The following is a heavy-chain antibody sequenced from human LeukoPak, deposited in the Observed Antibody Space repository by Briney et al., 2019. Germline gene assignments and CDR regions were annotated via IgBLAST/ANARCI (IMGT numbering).Heavy chain of an antibody. CDR3: VVGGSPGY. CDR2: IWYDGSNK. J-gene: IGHJ4*02. V-gene: IGHV3-33*08. Sequence: GGSLRLSCAASGFAFNSYIMSWVRQAPGKGLEWVAVIWYDGSNKYYADSVKGRFTISRDNSKNTLYLQMNSLRAEDTAVYYCVVGGSPGYWGQGTLVTVSS. CDR1: GFAFNSYI. D-gene: IGHD2-15*01.